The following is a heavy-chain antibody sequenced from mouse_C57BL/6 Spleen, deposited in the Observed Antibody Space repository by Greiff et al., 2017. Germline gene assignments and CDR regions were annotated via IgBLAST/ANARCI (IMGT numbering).Heavy chain of an antibody. D-gene: IGHD2-3*01. CDR1: GFPITSGYY. Sequence: VKVVESGPGLVKPSQSLFLTCSITGFPITSGYYWIWIRQSPGKPLEWMGYITHSGETFYNPSLQSPISITRETSKNQFFLQLNSVTTEDTAMYYCAGALDGYYAMDYWGQGTSVTVSS. J-gene: IGHJ4*01. CDR2: ITHSGET. V-gene: IGHV12-3*01. CDR3: AGALDGYYAMDY.